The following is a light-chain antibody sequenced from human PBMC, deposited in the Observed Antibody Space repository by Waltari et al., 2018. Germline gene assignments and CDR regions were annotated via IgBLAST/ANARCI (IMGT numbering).Light chain of an antibody. CDR2: ADS. V-gene: IGKV1-9*01. CDR3: QQLNSYQWT. J-gene: IGKJ1*01. Sequence: IQLTQSPSSLSASVGDRVTITFRASQGISHYLAWYQQKPGKAPKLLIYADSTLQSGVQSRFSGSGSGTDFTLTISSLQPEDFATYYFQQLNSYQWTFGQGTKVESK. CDR1: QGISHY.